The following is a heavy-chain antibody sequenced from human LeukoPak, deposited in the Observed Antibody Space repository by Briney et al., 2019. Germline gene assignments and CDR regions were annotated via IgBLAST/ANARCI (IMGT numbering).Heavy chain of an antibody. CDR1: GFTFSSYG. CDR2: ISGSGGST. Sequence: GGTLRLSCAASGFTFSSYGMSWVRQAPGKGLEWVSAISGSGGSTYYADSVKGRFTISRDNSKNTLYLQMNSLRAEDTAVYYCAKDVRYSSSNFPSYFDYWGQGTLVTVSS. CDR3: AKDVRYSSSNFPSYFDY. D-gene: IGHD6-13*01. V-gene: IGHV3-23*01. J-gene: IGHJ4*02.